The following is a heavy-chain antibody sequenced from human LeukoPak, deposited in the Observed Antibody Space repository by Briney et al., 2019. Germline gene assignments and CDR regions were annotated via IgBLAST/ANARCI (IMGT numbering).Heavy chain of an antibody. CDR1: GYTFTGYY. V-gene: IGHV1-2*02. Sequence: GASVKVSCKASGYTFTGYYMHWVRQAPGQGLEWMGWINPNSGGTNYAQKFQGRVTMTRDTSISTAYMDLSRLRSDDAAVYYCARGMGVLVPAATWFDPGGQGTLVTVSA. CDR2: INPNSGGT. CDR3: ARGMGVLVPAATWFDP. J-gene: IGHJ5*02. D-gene: IGHD2-2*01.